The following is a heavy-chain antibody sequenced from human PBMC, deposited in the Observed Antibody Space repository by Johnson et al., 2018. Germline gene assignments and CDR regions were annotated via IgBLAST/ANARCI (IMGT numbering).Heavy chain of an antibody. V-gene: IGHV3-11*01. D-gene: IGHD6-13*01. J-gene: IGHJ6*03. Sequence: VQLVESGGGFVKPGGSLRVSCEVSGFTLNAYYMSWIRQAPGKGLEWVSYIGNSGTPISYADSVRGRFTISRDNSKNTLYLQMNSLGAEDTAGDYCGKVPGSYSSSWYGSYYDYYMDVWGKGTTVTVSS. CDR2: IGNSGTPI. CDR3: GKVPGSYSSSWYGSYYDYYMDV. CDR1: GFTLNAYY.